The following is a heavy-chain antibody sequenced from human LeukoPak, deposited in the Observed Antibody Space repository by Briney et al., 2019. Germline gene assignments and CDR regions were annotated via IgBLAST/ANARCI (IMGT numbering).Heavy chain of an antibody. CDR2: IIPIFGTA. J-gene: IGHJ3*02. Sequence: ASVKVSCKASGGTFSSYAISWVRQAPGQGLEWMGGIIPIFGTANYAQKFQGRVTITADKSTSTAYMELSSLRSEDTAVYYCARDAIQWLVLSAFDIWGQGTMVTVSS. CDR3: ARDAIQWLVLSAFDI. V-gene: IGHV1-69*06. CDR1: GGTFSSYA. D-gene: IGHD6-19*01.